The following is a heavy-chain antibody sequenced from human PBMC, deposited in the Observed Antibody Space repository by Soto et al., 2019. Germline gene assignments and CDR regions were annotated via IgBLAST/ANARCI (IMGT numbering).Heavy chain of an antibody. CDR3: ARESGGATATLDYYYFYMDV. J-gene: IGHJ6*03. CDR1: GDTFNDYY. V-gene: IGHV1-2*04. D-gene: IGHD5-12*01. Sequence: QVQLVQSGAEVKKPGASVTVSCRSSGDTFNDYYIHWVRQAPGQGLEWMGWINPNGGATKYAQKFQGWGTMTRDTSIRTVYMQLSRLRSDDTAVYYCARESGGATATLDYYYFYMDVWGTGTTVTVSS. CDR2: INPNGGAT.